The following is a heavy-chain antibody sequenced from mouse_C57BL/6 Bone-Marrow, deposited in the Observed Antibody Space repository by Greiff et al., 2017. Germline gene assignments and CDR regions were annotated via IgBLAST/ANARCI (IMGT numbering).Heavy chain of an antibody. V-gene: IGHV1-26*01. Sequence: EVQLQQSGPELVKISCKASGYTFTDYYMNWVKQSHGKSLEWIGDINPNNGGTSYNHKFKGKATLTVDKSSSTAYMELRSLTSEDSAVYYCARGGAYWGQGTLVTVSA. J-gene: IGHJ3*01. CDR3: ARGGAY. CDR1: GYTFTDYY. CDR2: INPNNGGT.